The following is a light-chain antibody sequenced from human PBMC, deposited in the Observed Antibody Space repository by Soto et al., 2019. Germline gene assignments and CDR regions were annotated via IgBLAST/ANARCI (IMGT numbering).Light chain of an antibody. CDR3: QQSYKTPFT. V-gene: IGKV1-39*01. J-gene: IGKJ3*01. Sequence: DIQMTQSPSSLSASEGDRVTITCRASQNISKYLNWYQRKPGKAPKLLIYAASTLQSGVPSRFSGSESGTEFTLTISSLQPEDFGDYICQQSYKTPFTFGPGTKVEIK. CDR2: AAS. CDR1: QNISKY.